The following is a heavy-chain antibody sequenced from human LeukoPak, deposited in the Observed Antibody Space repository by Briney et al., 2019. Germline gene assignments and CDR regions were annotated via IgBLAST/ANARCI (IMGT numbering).Heavy chain of an antibody. CDR3: AREGNYDILTGLDAFDI. CDR2: IYYSGST. Sequence: SETLSLTCTVSGGSISSYYWSWIRQPPGKGLGWIGYIYYSGSTNYNPSLKSRVTISVDTSKNQFSLKLSSVTAADTAVYYCAREGNYDILTGLDAFDIWGQGTMVTVSS. J-gene: IGHJ3*02. D-gene: IGHD3-9*01. CDR1: GGSISSYY. V-gene: IGHV4-59*01.